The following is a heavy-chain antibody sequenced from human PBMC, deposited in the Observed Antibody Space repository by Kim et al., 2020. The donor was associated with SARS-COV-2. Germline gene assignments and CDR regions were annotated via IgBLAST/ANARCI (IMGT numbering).Heavy chain of an antibody. Sequence: GGSLRLSCAASGFTFDDYAMHWVRQAPGKGLEWVSGISWDSGSIGYADSVKGRFTISRDNAKNSLYLQMNSLRAEDTALYYCAKEPASYQAFDIWGQGTMVTVSS. CDR3: AKEPASYQAFDI. CDR2: ISWDSGSI. V-gene: IGHV3-9*01. J-gene: IGHJ3*02. CDR1: GFTFDDYA.